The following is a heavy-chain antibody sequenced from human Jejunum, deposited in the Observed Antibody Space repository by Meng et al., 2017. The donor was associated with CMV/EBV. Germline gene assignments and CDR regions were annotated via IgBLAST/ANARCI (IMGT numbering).Heavy chain of an antibody. CDR1: TLNGYY. J-gene: IGHJ5*02. D-gene: IGHD2-21*01. V-gene: IGHV1-2*02. CDR2: VNPNSGDT. Sequence: TLNGYYMHWVRQDPGQGLEWMGWVNPNSGDTDYAQNFQRRVTMTRDPSISTAYMELSGLRSDDTAVYYCARDGVLCGDTSCRGFYSWGQGTLVTVSS. CDR3: ARDGVLCGDTSCRGFYS.